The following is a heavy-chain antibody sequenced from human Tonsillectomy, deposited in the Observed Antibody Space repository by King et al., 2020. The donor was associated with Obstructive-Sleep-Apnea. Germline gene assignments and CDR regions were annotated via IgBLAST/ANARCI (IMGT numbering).Heavy chain of an antibody. CDR2: ISFDGNNK. CDR3: PKDRGNWNYVWYYGMDV. Sequence: VQLVESGGGVVQPGRSLRLSCAASGFTFSSYGMHWVRQAPGKGLEGVAVISFDGNNKYYADSVKGRFTISTENSKNTLYLQMNSLRADEPAVYYCPKDRGNWNYVWYYGMDVWGQGTPVTVSS. V-gene: IGHV3-30*18. D-gene: IGHD1-7*01. CDR1: GFTFSSYG. J-gene: IGHJ6*02.